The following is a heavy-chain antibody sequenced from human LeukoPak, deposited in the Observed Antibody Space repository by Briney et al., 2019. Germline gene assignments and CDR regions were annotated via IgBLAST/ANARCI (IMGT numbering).Heavy chain of an antibody. J-gene: IGHJ4*02. Sequence: SETLSLTCGVSGGSIDMTNYWSWVRQAPGKGLEWIGEIAHDGTRNYNASLRSRVAMSLDRANNQFSLSLTSVTAADTAVYYCTRENRPFCPFAYWGQGVLVTVSS. CDR3: TRENRPFCPFAY. D-gene: IGHD2/OR15-2a*01. CDR2: IAHDGTR. CDR1: GGSIDMTNY. V-gene: IGHV4-4*02.